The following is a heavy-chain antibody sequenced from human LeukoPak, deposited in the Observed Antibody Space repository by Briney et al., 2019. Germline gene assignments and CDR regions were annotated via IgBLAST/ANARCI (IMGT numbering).Heavy chain of an antibody. CDR3: AKDGGTSSGWYDDYFDY. V-gene: IGHV3-23*01. CDR2: ISGSGGST. Sequence: PGRSLRLSCAASGFTFSSYAMSWVRQAPGKGLEWVSAISGSGGSTYYADSVKGRFTISRDNSKNTLYLQMNSLRAEDTAVYYCAKDGGTSSGWYDDYFDYWGQGTLVTVSS. CDR1: GFTFSSYA. J-gene: IGHJ4*02. D-gene: IGHD6-19*01.